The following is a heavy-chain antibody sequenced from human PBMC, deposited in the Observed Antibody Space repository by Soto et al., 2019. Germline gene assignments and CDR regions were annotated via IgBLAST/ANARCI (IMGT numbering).Heavy chain of an antibody. Sequence: GGSLRLSCAASGFTFSNYAMSWGRQAPGKELEWVSSISSSGGSTDYADSVKGRFTISRDNSQNTLNLQMNSLRAEDTAIYFCAKNQHAMAHDSRGPRTPVTVSS. CDR1: GFTFSNYA. J-gene: IGHJ5*01. CDR3: AKNQHAMAHDS. D-gene: IGHD2-8*01. CDR2: ISSSGGST. V-gene: IGHV3-23*01.